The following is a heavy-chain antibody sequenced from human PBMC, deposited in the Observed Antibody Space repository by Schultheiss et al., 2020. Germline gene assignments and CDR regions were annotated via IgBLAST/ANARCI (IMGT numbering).Heavy chain of an antibody. D-gene: IGHD6-13*01. J-gene: IGHJ4*02. Sequence: GESLRLSCAASGFTFSSYWMHWVRQAPGKGLVWVSRINSDGSSTSYADSVKGRFTISRDNAKNTLYLQMNSLRAEDTAVYYCARNKYSSSWYAPYFDYWGQGHLGTVSS. V-gene: IGHV3-74*01. CDR2: INSDGSST. CDR3: ARNKYSSSWYAPYFDY. CDR1: GFTFSSYW.